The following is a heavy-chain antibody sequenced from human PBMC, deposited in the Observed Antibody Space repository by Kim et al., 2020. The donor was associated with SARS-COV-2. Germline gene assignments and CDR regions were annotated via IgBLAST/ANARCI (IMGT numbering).Heavy chain of an antibody. CDR3: AKGGHSSGWPKNWFDP. D-gene: IGHD6-19*01. Sequence: GGSLRLSCRAFEFTFGAYDIHWVRQAPGKGLEWVAYISNDGSNKYYGDSVKGRFTISRDNSKNTLYLQMNSLIAEDTAKYYCAKGGHSSGWPKNWFDPWGQGTLVTVSS. V-gene: IGHV3-30*02. CDR2: ISNDGSNK. J-gene: IGHJ5*02. CDR1: EFTFGAYD.